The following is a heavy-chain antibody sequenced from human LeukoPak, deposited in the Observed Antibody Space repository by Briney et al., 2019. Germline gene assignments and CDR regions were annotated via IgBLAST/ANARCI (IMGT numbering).Heavy chain of an antibody. D-gene: IGHD2-21*02. CDR1: GFIFSSYA. J-gene: IGHJ4*02. Sequence: PPGGSLRLSCAASGFIFSSYAMSWVRQAPGKGLEWVSAISGSGGSTYYADSVEGRFTISRDNSKNTLYLQMNSLRAEDTAVYYCAKGSYIVVVTASDYWGQGTLVTVSS. CDR2: ISGSGGST. CDR3: AKGSYIVVVTASDY. V-gene: IGHV3-23*01.